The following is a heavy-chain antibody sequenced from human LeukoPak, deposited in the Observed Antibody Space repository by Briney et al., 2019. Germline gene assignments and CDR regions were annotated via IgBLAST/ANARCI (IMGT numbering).Heavy chain of an antibody. V-gene: IGHV3-11*06. CDR1: GFTFSDHY. Sequence: GGSLRLSCVASGFTFSDHYMSWIRQAPGKGLEWLSYISSRSSPTYYADSVKGRFTISRDNAKNSLYLQMNSLRAEDTAIYYCAREESKGDFDYWGQGTLVTVSS. CDR2: ISSRSSPT. CDR3: AREESKGDFDY. J-gene: IGHJ4*02. D-gene: IGHD3-16*01.